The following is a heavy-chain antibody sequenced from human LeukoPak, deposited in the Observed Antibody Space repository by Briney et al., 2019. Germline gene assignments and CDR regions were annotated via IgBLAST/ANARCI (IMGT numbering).Heavy chain of an antibody. CDR2: ISSSGGST. D-gene: IGHD2-2*01. CDR1: GFTFSSYA. V-gene: IGHV3-23*01. J-gene: IGHJ6*03. Sequence: PVGALRLSCAASGFTFSSYAMSWVRPAPGEGVEWVSAISSSGGSTYYADSVKGRFTISTDNSKNTLYQQMNSLRAEDTAVYYCGGSAAPYYYMDVWGKGTTVTVSS. CDR3: GGSAAPYYYMDV.